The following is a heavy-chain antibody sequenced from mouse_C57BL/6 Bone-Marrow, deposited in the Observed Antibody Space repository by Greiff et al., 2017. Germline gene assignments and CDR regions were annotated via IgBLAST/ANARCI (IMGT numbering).Heavy chain of an antibody. CDR1: GFTFTDYY. V-gene: IGHV7-3*01. J-gene: IGHJ1*03. Sequence: EVMLVESGGGLVQPGGSLSLSCAASGFTFTDYYMSWVRQPPGKALEWLGFIRNKANGYTTEYSASVKGRFTISRDNSQVILYLQMNALRAEDSATYYCARYYYGSSNWYFDVWGTGTTVTVSS. D-gene: IGHD1-1*01. CDR2: IRNKANGYTT. CDR3: ARYYYGSSNWYFDV.